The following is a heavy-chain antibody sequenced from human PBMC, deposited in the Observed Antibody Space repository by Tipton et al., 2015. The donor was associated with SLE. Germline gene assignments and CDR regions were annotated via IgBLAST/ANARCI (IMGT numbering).Heavy chain of an antibody. D-gene: IGHD3-22*01. CDR2: ISYDGSNK. Sequence: SLRLSCAASGFTFSSYAMHWVRQAPGKGLEWVAVISYDGSNKYYADSVKGRFSISRDNSKNTLYLQMNSLRVEDTAVYYCARGTPPDSSGSDAFDIWGQGTMVTVSS. CDR1: GFTFSSYA. V-gene: IGHV3-30*04. J-gene: IGHJ3*02. CDR3: ARGTPPDSSGSDAFDI.